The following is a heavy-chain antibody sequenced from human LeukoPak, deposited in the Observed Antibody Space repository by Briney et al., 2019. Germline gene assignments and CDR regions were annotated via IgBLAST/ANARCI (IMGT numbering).Heavy chain of an antibody. CDR3: ARERGEALDV. CDR2: ISSSGSSI. Sequence: GGSLRLSCAASGFTFSSYEMNWVRQAPGKGLEWVSYISSSGSSIYYADSVKGRFTISRDNAKNSLYLQTNSLRAEDTAVYYCARERGEALDVWGQGTTVTVSS. J-gene: IGHJ6*02. V-gene: IGHV3-48*03. CDR1: GFTFSSYE. D-gene: IGHD3-10*01.